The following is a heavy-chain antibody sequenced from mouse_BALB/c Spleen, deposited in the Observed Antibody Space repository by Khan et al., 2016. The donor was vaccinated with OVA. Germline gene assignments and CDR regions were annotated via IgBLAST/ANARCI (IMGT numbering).Heavy chain of an antibody. Sequence: EVQLKESGPGLVKPSQSLSLTCTVTGYSITCGYAWNWIRQFPGNKLEWMGYISYSGVTSYTPSLKSRISITRDTSKNQFFLQLNSVTTEDTATYYCARGNYYGYYFDYWGQGTTLTVSS. CDR2: ISYSGVT. CDR1: GYSITCGYA. D-gene: IGHD1-1*01. CDR3: ARGNYYGYYFDY. J-gene: IGHJ2*01. V-gene: IGHV3-2*02.